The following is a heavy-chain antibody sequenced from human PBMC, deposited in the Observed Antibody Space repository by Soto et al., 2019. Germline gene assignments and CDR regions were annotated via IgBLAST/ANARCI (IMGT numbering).Heavy chain of an antibody. CDR1: GFTFSTYV. CDR2: ISGSGGST. J-gene: IGHJ4*02. D-gene: IGHD2-15*01. CDR3: AKGTRWLPPPLDY. V-gene: IGHV3-23*01. Sequence: GGSLRLSCAASGFTFSTYVMNWVRQAPVKGLEWVSAISGSGGSTYYAESVKGRFTISKDNSKNTLYLQMNSLRAEDTAVYYCAKGTRWLPPPLDYWGQGTLVTVSS.